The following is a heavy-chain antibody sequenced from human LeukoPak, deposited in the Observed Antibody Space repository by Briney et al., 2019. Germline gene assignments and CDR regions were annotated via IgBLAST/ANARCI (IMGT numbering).Heavy chain of an antibody. V-gene: IGHV3-23*01. CDR3: ASEASFDGYLDY. D-gene: IGHD1-26*01. Sequence: GRSKTPSCAVDRFTPVNFAIRWDRQVAGGVLEWVSAIRGSGDRAYLADSVKGRFFISRDNSKNTLYFQMNSLRAADTAVYYCASEASFDGYLDYWGQGVLVTVSS. CDR2: IRGSGDRA. J-gene: IGHJ4*02. CDR1: RFTPVNFA.